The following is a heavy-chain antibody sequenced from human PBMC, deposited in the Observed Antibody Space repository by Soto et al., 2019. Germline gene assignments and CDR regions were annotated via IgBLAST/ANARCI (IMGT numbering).Heavy chain of an antibody. CDR1: GGSFSGYY. CDR3: ARDVSSVTVRGIFDY. D-gene: IGHD4-17*01. V-gene: IGHV4-34*01. CDR2: INHSGST. J-gene: IGHJ4*02. Sequence: QVQLQQWGAGLLKPSETLSLTCAVYGGSFSGYYWSWIRQPPGKGLEWIGEINHSGSTNYNPSLKSRVTISVDTSKNQFSLKLSSVTAADTAVYYCARDVSSVTVRGIFDYWGQGTLVTVSS.